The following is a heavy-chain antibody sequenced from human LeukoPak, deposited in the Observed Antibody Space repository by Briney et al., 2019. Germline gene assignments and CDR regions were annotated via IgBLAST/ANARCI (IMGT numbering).Heavy chain of an antibody. CDR2: IYHSGST. D-gene: IGHD6-19*01. J-gene: IGHJ5*02. Sequence: SQTLSLTCAVSGGSISSGGYSWSWIRQPPGKGLEWLGYIYHSGSTYYNPSLKSGVTISVDRSKNQFSLKLSSVTAADTAVYYCARVIAVAGTSWFDPWGQGTLVTVSS. CDR1: GGSISSGGYS. CDR3: ARVIAVAGTSWFDP. V-gene: IGHV4-30-2*01.